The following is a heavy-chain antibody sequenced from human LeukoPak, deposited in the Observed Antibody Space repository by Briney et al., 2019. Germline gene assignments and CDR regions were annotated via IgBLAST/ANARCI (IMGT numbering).Heavy chain of an antibody. CDR2: INPNSGGT. Sequence: ASVKVSCKASGYTFTCYYMHWVRRAPGQGLEWMGRINPNSGGTNYAQKFQGRVTMTRDTSISTAYMELSRLRSDDTAVYYCARLGVAGTALDYWGQGTLVTVSS. CDR1: GYTFTCYY. D-gene: IGHD6-19*01. CDR3: ARLGVAGTALDY. J-gene: IGHJ4*02. V-gene: IGHV1-2*06.